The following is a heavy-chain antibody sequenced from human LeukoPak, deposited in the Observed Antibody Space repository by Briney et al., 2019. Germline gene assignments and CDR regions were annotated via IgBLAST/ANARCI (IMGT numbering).Heavy chain of an antibody. V-gene: IGHV4-34*01. D-gene: IGHD6-13*01. CDR2: INHSGST. Sequence: SETLSLTCAVYGGSSSGYYWSWIRQPPGKGLEWIGEINHSGSTNYNPSLKSRVTISVDTSKNQFSLKLSSVTAADTAVYYCARTGDPSSSWFLWYFDLWGRGTLVTVPS. J-gene: IGHJ2*01. CDR1: GGSSSGYY. CDR3: ARTGDPSSSWFLWYFDL.